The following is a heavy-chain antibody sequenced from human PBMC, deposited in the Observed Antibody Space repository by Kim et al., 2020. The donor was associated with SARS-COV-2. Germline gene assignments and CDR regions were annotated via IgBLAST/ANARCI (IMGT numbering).Heavy chain of an antibody. D-gene: IGHD6-13*01. CDR3: ARDLAAAAVPTYCFDY. J-gene: IGHJ4*02. CDR1: GFTFSSYG. V-gene: IGHV3-33*01. CDR2: IWYDGSNK. Sequence: GGSLRLSCAASGFTFSSYGMHWVRQAPGKGLEWVAVIWYDGSNKYYADSVKGRFTISRDNSKNTLYLQMNSLRAEDTAVYYCARDLAAAAVPTYCFDYWGQGTLVTVSS.